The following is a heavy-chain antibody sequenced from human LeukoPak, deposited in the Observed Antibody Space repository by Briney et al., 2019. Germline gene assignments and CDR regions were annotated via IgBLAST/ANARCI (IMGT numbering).Heavy chain of an antibody. J-gene: IGHJ3*01. CDR1: GFSVRSNY. V-gene: IGHV3-53*01. Sequence: GGSLRLSCAASGFSVRSNYMSWVRQSPRKGLEWASIMYSGGSTDYADSVKGRFIISRDPSKNTLYLQMNSLRAEDTAVYYCARDRYCSGGSCYGDAFDLWGQGTMVTVSS. CDR3: ARDRYCSGGSCYGDAFDL. CDR2: MYSGGST. D-gene: IGHD2-15*01.